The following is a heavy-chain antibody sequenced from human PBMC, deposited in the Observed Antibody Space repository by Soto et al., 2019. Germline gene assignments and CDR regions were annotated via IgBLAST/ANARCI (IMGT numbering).Heavy chain of an antibody. Sequence: SDTLSLTCTVSGGSINSYYWTWIRQPPGKELEWIGYIYFTGSTNYNPSLKSRVTISVDASKNQSSLKLSSVTAADTAVYYCARGGYGDYFDYWGQGTLVTVSS. V-gene: IGHV4-59*01. D-gene: IGHD5-18*01. J-gene: IGHJ4*02. CDR2: IYFTGST. CDR1: GGSINSYY. CDR3: ARGGYGDYFDY.